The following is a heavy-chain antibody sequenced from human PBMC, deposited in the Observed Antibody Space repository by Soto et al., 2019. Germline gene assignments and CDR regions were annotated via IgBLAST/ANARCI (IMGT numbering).Heavy chain of an antibody. CDR3: ARATGYSGYDSGY. CDR2: ISYDGSNK. J-gene: IGHJ4*02. Sequence: GESLKISCAASGFTFSSYAMHWVRQAPGKGLEWVAVISYDGSNKYYADSVKGRFTISRDNSKNTLYLQMNSLRAEDTAVYYCARATGYSGYDSGYWGQGTLVTVSS. D-gene: IGHD5-12*01. V-gene: IGHV3-30-3*01. CDR1: GFTFSSYA.